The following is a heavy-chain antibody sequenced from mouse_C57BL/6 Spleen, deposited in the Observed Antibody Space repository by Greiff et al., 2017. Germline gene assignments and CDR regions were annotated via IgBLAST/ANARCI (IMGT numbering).Heavy chain of an antibody. Sequence: VQLQESGPGLVKPSQSLSLTCSVTGYSITSGYFWNCIRQFPGNQLEWMGYIRYDGSNNDNPSLKNRISITRDTSKNQFFLKLNSVTTEDTATYYSASARYYGSSRYWYFDVWGTGTTVTVSS. CDR3: ASARYYGSSRYWYFDV. CDR2: IRYDGSN. CDR1: GYSITSGYF. V-gene: IGHV3-6*01. J-gene: IGHJ1*03. D-gene: IGHD1-1*01.